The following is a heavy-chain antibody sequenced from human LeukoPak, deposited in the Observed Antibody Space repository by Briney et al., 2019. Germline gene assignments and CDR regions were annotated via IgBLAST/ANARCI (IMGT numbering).Heavy chain of an antibody. D-gene: IGHD3-10*01. Sequence: QPGGPLRLSCAASGFTFSSYWMSWVRQAPGKGLEWVANIKQDGSEKYYVDSVKGRFTISRDNAKNSLYLQMNSLRAEDTAVYYCARGPLKRFGAFFGYFQHWGQGTLVTVSS. CDR1: GFTFSSYW. CDR3: ARGPLKRFGAFFGYFQH. CDR2: IKQDGSEK. J-gene: IGHJ1*01. V-gene: IGHV3-7*03.